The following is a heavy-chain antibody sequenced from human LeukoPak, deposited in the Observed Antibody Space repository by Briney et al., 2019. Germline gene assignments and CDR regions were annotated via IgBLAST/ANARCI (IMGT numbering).Heavy chain of an antibody. CDR2: IRNDGSII. CDR1: GFTFSSYG. V-gene: IGHV3-30*02. Sequence: PGGSLRLSCAASGFTFSSYGMHWIRQAPGKGLEWVAFIRNDGSIIYNADSVKGRFTISRDNSKNTLYLQMNSLRADDTAVYYCARDLTVTTIWGQGTLVTVSS. D-gene: IGHD4-11*01. J-gene: IGHJ4*02. CDR3: ARDLTVTTI.